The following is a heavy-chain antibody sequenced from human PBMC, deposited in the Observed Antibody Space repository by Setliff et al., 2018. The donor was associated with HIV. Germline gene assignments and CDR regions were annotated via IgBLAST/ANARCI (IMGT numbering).Heavy chain of an antibody. J-gene: IGHJ6*03. CDR1: GGTFSSYA. V-gene: IGHV1-69*10. D-gene: IGHD3-16*01. CDR2: IIPILGIA. CDR3: ARCGAGEWHLYMDV. Sequence: SVKVSCKASGGTFSSYAISWVRQAPGQGLEWMGGIIPILGIANYAQKFQGRVTFTADKSTSTVYMELSSLRSEDTAVYYCARCGAGEWHLYMDVWGKGIAVTVSS.